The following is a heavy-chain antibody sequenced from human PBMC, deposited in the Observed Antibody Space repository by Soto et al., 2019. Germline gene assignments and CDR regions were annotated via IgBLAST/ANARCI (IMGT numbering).Heavy chain of an antibody. CDR2: ISGSGGST. V-gene: IGHV3-23*01. CDR3: AGTSSLQWYYMDV. D-gene: IGHD1-7*01. CDR1: GFTFSSYA. Sequence: QPGGSLRLSCAASGFTFSSYAMSWVRQAPGKGLEWVSAISGSGGSTYYADSVKGRFTISRDNSKNTLYLQMNSLRAEDTAVYYCAGTSSLQWYYMDVWDKGTTVTVSS. J-gene: IGHJ6*03.